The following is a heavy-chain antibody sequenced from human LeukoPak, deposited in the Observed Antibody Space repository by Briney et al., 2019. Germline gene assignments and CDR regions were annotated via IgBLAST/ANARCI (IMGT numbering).Heavy chain of an antibody. J-gene: IGHJ3*02. CDR2: ISFSGSV. D-gene: IGHD2-2*01. V-gene: IGHV4-34*01. CDR3: AREKDSLVAFDI. Sequence: PSETLSLTCAVYGGSFSGYYWSWIRQPPGKGLEWIGEISFSGSVTYNPSLKSRVTISVDTSKNQFSLKLSSVTAADTAVYYCAREKDSLVAFDIWGQGTMVTVSS. CDR1: GGSFSGYY.